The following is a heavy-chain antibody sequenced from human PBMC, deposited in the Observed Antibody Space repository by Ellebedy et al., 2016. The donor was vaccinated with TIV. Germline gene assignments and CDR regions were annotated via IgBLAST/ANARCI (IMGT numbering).Heavy chain of an antibody. J-gene: IGHJ4*02. CDR2: ISWNSGSI. V-gene: IGHV3-9*01. D-gene: IGHD3-16*01. CDR1: GFTFDDYA. CDR3: ARGGEARGGYFDY. Sequence: GGSLRLSCAASGFTFDDYAMHWVRQAPGKGLEWVSGISWNSGSIGYADSVKGRFTISRDNAKNSLYLQMNSLRAEDTAVYYCARGGEARGGYFDYWGQGTLVTVSS.